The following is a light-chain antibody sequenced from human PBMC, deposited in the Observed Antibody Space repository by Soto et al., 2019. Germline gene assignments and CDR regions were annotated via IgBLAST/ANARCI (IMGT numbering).Light chain of an antibody. J-gene: IGKJ5*01. Sequence: EVVLTQSPGTLYLSPGDRATLSCRASQSVSTSFLAWYQQKPGQAPRLXLYGAFSRATGIPDRFSGSGSGTDFTLTNSRLETEDFAVYYCQQYGNSIPITFGQGTRLEI. CDR1: QSVSTSF. CDR2: GAF. V-gene: IGKV3-20*01. CDR3: QQYGNSIPIT.